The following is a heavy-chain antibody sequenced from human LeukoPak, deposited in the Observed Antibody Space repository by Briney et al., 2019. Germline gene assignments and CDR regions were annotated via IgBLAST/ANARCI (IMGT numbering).Heavy chain of an antibody. CDR2: IYYNGGT. V-gene: IGHV4-59*08. CDR1: GGSISSYY. Sequence: PSETLSLTCTVSGGSISSYYWSWIRQPPGKGLEWIGYIYYNGGTNYSPSLKSRVTISLGTSKNQVSLKLSSVTAADTAVYYCARQAGVAGLEYWGQGTLVTVSS. CDR3: ARQAGVAGLEY. J-gene: IGHJ4*02. D-gene: IGHD2-8*01.